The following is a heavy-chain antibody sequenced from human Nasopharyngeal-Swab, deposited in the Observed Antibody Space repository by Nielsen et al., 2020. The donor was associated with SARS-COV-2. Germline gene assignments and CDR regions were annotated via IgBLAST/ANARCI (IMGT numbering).Heavy chain of an antibody. CDR1: GGSISSYY. Sequence: SETLSLTSTVSGGSISSYYWSWIRQPPGKGLEWIGYIYYSGSTNYNPSLKSRVTISVDTSKNQFSLKLSSVTAADTAVYYCARSPTWIQLWYYFDYWGQGTLVTVSS. V-gene: IGHV4-59*01. CDR2: IYYSGST. D-gene: IGHD5-18*01. CDR3: ARSPTWIQLWYYFDY. J-gene: IGHJ4*02.